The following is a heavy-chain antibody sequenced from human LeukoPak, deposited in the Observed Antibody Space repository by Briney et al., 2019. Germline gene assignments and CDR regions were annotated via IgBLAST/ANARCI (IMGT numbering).Heavy chain of an antibody. V-gene: IGHV3-30*01. CDR3: ARDFSLDY. Sequence: PGRSLRLSCAASGFTFSSYAMHWVRQAPGKGLEWAAVISYDGSNKYYADSVKGRFTISRDNSKNTLYLQMNSLRAEDTAVYYCARDFSLDYWGQGTLVTVSS. CDR1: GFTFSSYA. CDR2: ISYDGSNK. J-gene: IGHJ4*02. D-gene: IGHD2/OR15-2a*01.